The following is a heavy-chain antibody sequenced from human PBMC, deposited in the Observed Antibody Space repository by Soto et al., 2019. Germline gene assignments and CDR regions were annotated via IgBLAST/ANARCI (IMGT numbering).Heavy chain of an antibody. CDR3: ARRPAFDL. D-gene: IGHD6-6*01. CDR2: ISSTGTTI. J-gene: IGHJ3*01. Sequence: QEHLVESGGGLVKPGGSLRLSCAASGFTLSDYYMSWIRQAPGEGLEWVSYISSTGTTIYYAGSVKGRFSISRDNAKNSLYLEMNSLRADDTAVYYCARRPAFDLWGQGTLVTVSS. CDR1: GFTLSDYY. V-gene: IGHV3-11*01.